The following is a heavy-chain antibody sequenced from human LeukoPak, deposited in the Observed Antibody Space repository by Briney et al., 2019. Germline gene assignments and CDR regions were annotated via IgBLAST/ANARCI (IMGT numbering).Heavy chain of an antibody. V-gene: IGHV3-15*01. D-gene: IGHD1-1*01. CDR3: ATSGQHWDVFDY. CDR2: IKSRSNGGTM. CDR1: GFTFSNAW. Sequence: PGGSLRLSCTASGFTFSNAWMSWVRQAPGKGLEWVGRIKSRSNGGTMGYAAPVKDRFTISRDDSKNTLYLQMNSLKTEDSAVYYCATSGQHWDVFDYWGQGNLVTVSS. J-gene: IGHJ4*02.